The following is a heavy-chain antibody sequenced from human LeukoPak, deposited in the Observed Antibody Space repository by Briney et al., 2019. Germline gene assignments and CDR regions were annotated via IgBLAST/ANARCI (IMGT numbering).Heavy chain of an antibody. CDR1: GGSISNSY. V-gene: IGHV4-59*01. CDR3: ARATTMILQY. CDR2: IYNSGST. Sequence: SETLSLTCTVSGGSISNSYWTWIRQPPGKGLEWIGHIYNSGSTNYNPSLKSRITISLDTSKSQFSLKLRSVTAADTAIYYCARATTMILQYWGQGTLVTVSS. D-gene: IGHD3-22*01. J-gene: IGHJ4*02.